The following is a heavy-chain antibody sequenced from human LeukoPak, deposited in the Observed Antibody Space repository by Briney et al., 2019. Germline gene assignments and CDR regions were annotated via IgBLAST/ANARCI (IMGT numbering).Heavy chain of an antibody. CDR1: GGSFSGYY. Sequence: PSETLSLTCAVYGGSFSGYYWSWIRQPPGKGLEWIGEINHSGSTNYNPSLKSRVTISVDTSKNQFSLKLSSVTAADTAVYYCARDLYYYGSGIGPIDYWGQGTLVTVSS. J-gene: IGHJ4*02. D-gene: IGHD3-10*01. V-gene: IGHV4-34*01. CDR3: ARDLYYYGSGIGPIDY. CDR2: INHSGST.